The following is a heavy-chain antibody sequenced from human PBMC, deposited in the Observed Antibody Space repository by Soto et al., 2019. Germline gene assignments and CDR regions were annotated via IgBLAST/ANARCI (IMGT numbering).Heavy chain of an antibody. CDR2: VSYYGST. V-gene: IGHV4-61*01. Sequence: QVQLQESGPGLVEPSETLSLSCSVSGSSLRRENYYWNWIRQPPGKGLEWVGYVSYYGSTKYNPTLESRVTISLDASKNQFSLELTSVTAADRALYYCARMNGLSDDLDIWGQGTLVNVSS. CDR1: GSSLRRENYY. D-gene: IGHD1-1*01. CDR3: ARMNGLSDDLDI. J-gene: IGHJ3*02.